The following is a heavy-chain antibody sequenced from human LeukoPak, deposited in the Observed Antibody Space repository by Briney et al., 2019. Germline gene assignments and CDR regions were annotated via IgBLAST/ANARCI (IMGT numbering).Heavy chain of an antibody. Sequence: GGCLRLSRARSGFTFSSYSMNGVGQAPGKGVEGVSCISSSGSYIYYAHSVNGPSTISRDNAKNSLYLNMTSLRAEAAAVYYSAGGRCSGGYYGQYFHHWGQGTLVTVSS. D-gene: IGHD1-26*01. J-gene: IGHJ1*01. CDR3: AGGRCSGGYYGQYFHH. V-gene: IGHV3-21*01. CDR1: GFTFSSYS. CDR2: ISSSGSYI.